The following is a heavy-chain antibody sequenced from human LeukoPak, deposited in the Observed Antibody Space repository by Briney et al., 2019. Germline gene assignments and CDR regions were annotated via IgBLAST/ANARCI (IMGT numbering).Heavy chain of an antibody. V-gene: IGHV3-23*01. D-gene: IGHD2/OR15-2a*01. CDR1: GFTFSSHA. Sequence: PGGSLRLSCAASGFTFSSHAMSWVRRAPGKGLERVSLISGSGDTTSYADPVKGRFTISRDNSKSTLFLQMNSLRAEDTAVYFCARSDCNSIHCYVRDYWGQGTLVTVSS. CDR2: ISGSGDTT. J-gene: IGHJ4*02. CDR3: ARSDCNSIHCYVRDY.